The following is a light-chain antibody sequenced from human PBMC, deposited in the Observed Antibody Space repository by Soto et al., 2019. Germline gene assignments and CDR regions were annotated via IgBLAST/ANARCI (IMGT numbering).Light chain of an antibody. Sequence: QSVLTQPLSASGTPGQGVTISCSGSTXNIGSNYVYWYQQLPGTAPKLLIYRNNQRPSGVPDRFSGSKSGTSASLAISGLRSDDEADYFCATWDDSLNGFYVFGTGTKVIFL. V-gene: IGLV1-47*01. CDR1: TXNIGSNY. CDR3: ATWDDSLNGFYV. CDR2: RNN. J-gene: IGLJ1*01.